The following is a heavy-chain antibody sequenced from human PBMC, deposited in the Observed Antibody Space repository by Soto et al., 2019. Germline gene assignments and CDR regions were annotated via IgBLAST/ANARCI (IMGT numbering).Heavy chain of an antibody. V-gene: IGHV4-4*02. J-gene: IGHJ5*02. D-gene: IGHD3-9*01. CDR2: IHHSGST. Sequence: QVQLQESGPGLVKPSETLSLTCAISGGSISSSNWWSWVRQAPGKGLECIGEIHHSGSTNYNPSLRSRVTISVDKSKTQFSLTLTSVTAADTAVYYCALRQDWFDPWGQGTLVTVSS. CDR1: GGSISSSNW. CDR3: ALRQDWFDP.